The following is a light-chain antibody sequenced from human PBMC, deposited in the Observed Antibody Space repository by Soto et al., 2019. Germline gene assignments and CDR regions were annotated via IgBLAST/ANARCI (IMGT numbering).Light chain of an antibody. CDR3: SSYTSSSTLGVV. Sequence: QSALTQPASVSGSPGQSITISCTGTSSDDGGYNYVSWYQQHPGKAPKLMIYEVSNRPSGGSNRFSGSKSGNTASLTISGLQAEDEVEYYCSSYTSSSTLGVVFGGGTKLTVL. V-gene: IGLV2-14*01. CDR1: SSDDGGYNY. CDR2: EVS. J-gene: IGLJ2*01.